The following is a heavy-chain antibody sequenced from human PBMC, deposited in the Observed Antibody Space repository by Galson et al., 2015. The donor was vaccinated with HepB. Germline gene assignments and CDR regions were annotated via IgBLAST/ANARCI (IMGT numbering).Heavy chain of an antibody. CDR3: TTDVSHSRGWYVGVGC. V-gene: IGHV3-15*01. CDR2: IKSEADGGIR. Sequence: SLRLSCAASGFTFSHAWMSWVRQAPGKGLEWVGRIKSEADGGIRDYAAPVNGRFIISRDDSKNTLYLQMDSLKTEDAAVYYCTTDVSHSRGWYVGVGCWGQGALVAVSS. J-gene: IGHJ4*02. D-gene: IGHD6-19*01. CDR1: GFTFSHAW.